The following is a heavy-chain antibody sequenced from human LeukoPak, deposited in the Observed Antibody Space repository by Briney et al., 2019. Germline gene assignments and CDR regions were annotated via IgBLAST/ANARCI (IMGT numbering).Heavy chain of an antibody. CDR1: GFTVSSNY. J-gene: IGHJ4*02. CDR2: IYSGGST. D-gene: IGHD5-18*01. V-gene: IGHV3-66*01. Sequence: GGSLRLSCAASGFTVSSNYMSWVRQAPGKGLEWASVIYSGGSTYYADSVKGRFTISRDNSKNTLYLQMNSLRAEDTAVYYCARGRGYSYGWTDYWGQGTLVTVSS. CDR3: ARGRGYSYGWTDY.